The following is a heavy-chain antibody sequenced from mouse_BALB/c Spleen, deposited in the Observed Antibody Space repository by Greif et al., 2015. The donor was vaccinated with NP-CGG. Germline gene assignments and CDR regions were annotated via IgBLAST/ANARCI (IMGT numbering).Heavy chain of an antibody. CDR2: ILPGSGST. D-gene: IGHD2-4*01. V-gene: IGHV1-9*01. CDR1: GYTFSSYW. J-gene: IGHJ1*01. CDR3: ARRSLDYDGVYFDV. Sequence: VQLQQSGAELMKPGASVKISCKATGYTFSSYWIEWVKQRPGHGLEWIGEILPGSGSTNYNEKFKGKATFTADTSSNTAYMQLSSLTSEDSAVYYCARRSLDYDGVYFDVWGAGTTVTVSS.